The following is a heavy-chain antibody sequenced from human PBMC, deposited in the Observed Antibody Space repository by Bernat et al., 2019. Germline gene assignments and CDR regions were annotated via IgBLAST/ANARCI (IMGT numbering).Heavy chain of an antibody. Sequence: QVQLVESGGGVVQPGGSLRLSCAASGFTFSNYGMLWVRQAPGKGLEWVAVIWYDGSNKYYADSVKGRFTISRDNSKNTLYLQMNSLRAEDTAVYYCARLGSSWSNDYWGQRTLVTVSS. D-gene: IGHD6-13*01. V-gene: IGHV3-33*01. CDR1: GFTFSNYG. CDR2: IWYDGSNK. CDR3: ARLGSSWSNDY. J-gene: IGHJ4*02.